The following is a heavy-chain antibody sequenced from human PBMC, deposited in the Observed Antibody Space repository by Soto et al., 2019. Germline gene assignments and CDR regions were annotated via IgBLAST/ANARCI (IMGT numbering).Heavy chain of an antibody. V-gene: IGHV4-34*01. CDR1: GGSLIDYS. CDR3: ARVSDY. J-gene: IGHJ4*02. CDR2: INHSGSA. Sequence: QVLLQQWGAGRLKPSETLSLTCAVYGGSLIDYSWGWIRQSPGTGLEWIGEINHSGSANYNPSLKSRVTISVDTSKNQFSLKLYSVTAADAAVYYCARVSDYWSQGTLVTVSS.